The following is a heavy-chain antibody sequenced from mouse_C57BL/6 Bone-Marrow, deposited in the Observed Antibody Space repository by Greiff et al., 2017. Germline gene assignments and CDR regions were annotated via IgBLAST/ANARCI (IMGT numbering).Heavy chain of an antibody. D-gene: IGHD1-1*01. Sequence: QVQLQQPGAELVRPGSSVKLSCKASGYTFTSYWMHWVKQRPIQGLEWIGNIDPSDSETHYNQKFKDKATLTVDKSSSTAYMQLSSLTSEDSAVYYCARSATTVVARDWYFDVWGTGTTVTVSS. V-gene: IGHV1-52*01. CDR3: ARSATTVVARDWYFDV. J-gene: IGHJ1*03. CDR2: IDPSDSET. CDR1: GYTFTSYW.